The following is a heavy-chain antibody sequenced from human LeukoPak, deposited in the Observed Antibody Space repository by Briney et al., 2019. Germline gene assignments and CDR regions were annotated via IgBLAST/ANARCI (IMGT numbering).Heavy chain of an antibody. CDR1: GFIFNNYG. V-gene: IGHV3-33*08. CDR3: TTSTANHDV. CDR2: IWYGGSNK. Sequence: GGSLRLSCAASGFIFNNYGMHWVRQAPGKGLEWVAVIWYGGSNKYYADSVKGRFTISRDNSKNTLYVQMNSLRAEDTAVYYCTTSTANHDVWGQGTLVTVSS. J-gene: IGHJ4*02. D-gene: IGHD2/OR15-2a*01.